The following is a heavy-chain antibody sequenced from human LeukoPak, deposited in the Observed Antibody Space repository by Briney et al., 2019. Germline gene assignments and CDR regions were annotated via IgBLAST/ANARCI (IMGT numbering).Heavy chain of an antibody. D-gene: IGHD3-10*01. Sequence: GGSLRLSCAASGFTFSNSWMSWVRQAPGKGLEWVGRIKSKTDGGTTDYAAPVKGRFTISRDDSKNTLYLQMNSLKTEDTAVYYCTTDEGSGSWDYWGQGTLVTVSS. J-gene: IGHJ4*02. CDR3: TTDEGSGSWDY. CDR1: GFTFSNSW. V-gene: IGHV3-15*01. CDR2: IKSKTDGGTT.